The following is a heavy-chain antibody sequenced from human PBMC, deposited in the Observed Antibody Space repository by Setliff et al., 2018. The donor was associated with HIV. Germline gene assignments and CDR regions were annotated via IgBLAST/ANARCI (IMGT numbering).Heavy chain of an antibody. J-gene: IGHJ5*02. Sequence: PSETLSLTCTISGGSFGVYRWVWIRQSAGRGLEWIGRIDSSGTTDYKPSLKGRVAIPVDTSRNQFSLRVTSVTAADTAVYFCARDRHSSGLGSYGPWGPGILVTVSS. CDR1: GGSFGVYR. D-gene: IGHD3-10*01. CDR3: ARDRHSSGLGSYGP. CDR2: IDSSGTT. V-gene: IGHV4-4*07.